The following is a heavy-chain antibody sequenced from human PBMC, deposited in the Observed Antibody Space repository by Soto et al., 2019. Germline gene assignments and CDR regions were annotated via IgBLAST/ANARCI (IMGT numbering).Heavy chain of an antibody. J-gene: IGHJ5*02. CDR2: IYHVGST. Sequence: PSQTLSLTLTFSWSSISCHYWGWLRQPTGKVLEWIGSIYHVGSTYYNPSLNSRFTLSIDMTNNHVSLILNSVTAADTAVYYCARGGPWLPYYYDSSPYTLENLFNPCGQGTLVTVSS. D-gene: IGHD3-22*01. V-gene: IGHV4-38-2*02. CDR3: ARGGPWLPYYYDSSPYTLENLFNP. CDR1: WSSISCHY.